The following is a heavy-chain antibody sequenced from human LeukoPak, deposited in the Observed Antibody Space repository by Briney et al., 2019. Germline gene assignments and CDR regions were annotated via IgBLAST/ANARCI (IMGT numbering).Heavy chain of an antibody. CDR1: GFTFSSYW. CDR3: ARGTSDISPYYDFLSGYIPFDY. CDR2: IKHDGSQK. V-gene: IGHV3-7*04. Sequence: GGSLRLSCAASGFTFSSYWMSWVRQAPGKGLEWVANIKHDGSQKYYVDSLKGRFTISRDNAKNSLYLQMNSLRAEDTAVYYCARGTSDISPYYDFLSGYIPFDYWGQGTLVTVSS. D-gene: IGHD3-3*01. J-gene: IGHJ4*02.